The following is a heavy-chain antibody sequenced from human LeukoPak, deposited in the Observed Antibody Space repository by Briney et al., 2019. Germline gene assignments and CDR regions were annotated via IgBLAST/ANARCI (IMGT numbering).Heavy chain of an antibody. J-gene: IGHJ4*02. Sequence: PSETLSLTCAVYGGSFSGYYWSWIRQPPGKGLEWIGEINHSGSTNYNPSLKSRVTISVDTSKNQFSLKLSSVTAADTAVYYCARDHGKFDYWGQGTLVTVSS. CDR3: ARDHGKFDY. CDR1: GGSFSGYY. D-gene: IGHD1-14*01. CDR2: INHSGST. V-gene: IGHV4-34*01.